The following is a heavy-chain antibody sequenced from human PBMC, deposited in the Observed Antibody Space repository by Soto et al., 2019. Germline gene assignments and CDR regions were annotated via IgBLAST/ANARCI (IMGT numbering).Heavy chain of an antibody. V-gene: IGHV3-30-3*01. CDR1: GFTFSSYA. CDR3: ARERAAAGYLDY. CDR2: ISYDGSNK. J-gene: IGHJ4*02. Sequence: QVQLAESGGGVVQPGRSLRLSCAASGFTFSSYAMHWVRQAPGKGLEWVAVISYDGSNKYYADSVKGRFTISRDNSKNTLYLQMNSLRAEDTAVYYCARERAAAGYLDYWGQGTLVTVSS. D-gene: IGHD6-13*01.